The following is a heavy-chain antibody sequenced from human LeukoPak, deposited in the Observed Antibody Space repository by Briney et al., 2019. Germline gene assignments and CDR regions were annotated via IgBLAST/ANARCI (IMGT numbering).Heavy chain of an antibody. CDR2: IIPIFDTA. CDR1: GGTFSSYA. J-gene: IGHJ4*02. CDR3: ARDLRYYYDSSGYYDY. D-gene: IGHD3-22*01. V-gene: IGHV1-69*13. Sequence: GASVKVSCKASGGTFSSYAISWVRQAPGQGLEWMGGIIPIFDTANYAQKFQGRVTITADESTSTAYMELSSLRSEDTAVYYCARDLRYYYDSSGYYDYWGQGTLVTVSS.